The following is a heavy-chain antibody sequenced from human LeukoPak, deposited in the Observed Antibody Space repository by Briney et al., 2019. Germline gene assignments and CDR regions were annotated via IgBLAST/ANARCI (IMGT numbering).Heavy chain of an antibody. V-gene: IGHV3-21*01. D-gene: IGHD1-7*01. CDR2: ISRASESI. CDR1: GFTFNTYS. CDR3: ARGATDTTRWFAP. J-gene: IGHJ5*02. Sequence: PGGSLRLSCAASGFTFNTYSMTWVRQAPGKGLEWVSIISRASESIFYADSVKGRFTISRDNAKNSLYLQMNDLRAEDTATYYCARGATDTTRWFAPWGQGTRVTVSS.